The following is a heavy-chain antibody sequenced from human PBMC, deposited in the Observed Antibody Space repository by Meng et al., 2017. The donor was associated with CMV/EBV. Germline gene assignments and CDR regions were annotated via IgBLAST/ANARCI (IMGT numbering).Heavy chain of an antibody. CDR2: ISSSSSYI. V-gene: IGHV3-21*01. Sequence: GESLKISCAASGFTFSSYSMNWVRQAPGKGLEWVSSISSSSSYIYYADSVKGRFTISRDNAKNSLYLQMNSLRAEDTAVYHCARGGRRKAAAGKRMDVWGQGTTVTVSS. J-gene: IGHJ6*02. CDR3: ARGGRRKAAAGKRMDV. D-gene: IGHD6-13*01. CDR1: GFTFSSYS.